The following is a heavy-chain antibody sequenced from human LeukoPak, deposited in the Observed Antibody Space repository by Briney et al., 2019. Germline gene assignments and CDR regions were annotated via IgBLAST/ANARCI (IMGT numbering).Heavy chain of an antibody. D-gene: IGHD1-26*01. J-gene: IGHJ1*01. CDR2: IYYSGST. CDR1: GGSISSSSYY. Sequence: PSETLSLTCTVSGGSISSSSYYWGWIRQPPGKGLEWIGSIYYSGSTYYNPSLKSRVTISVDTSKNQFSLKLSSVTAADTAVYYCARWGGSYQYFQHWGQGTLVTVSS. V-gene: IGHV4-39*01. CDR3: ARWGGSYQYFQH.